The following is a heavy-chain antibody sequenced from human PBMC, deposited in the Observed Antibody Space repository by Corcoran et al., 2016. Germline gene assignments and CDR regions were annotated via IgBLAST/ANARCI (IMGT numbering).Heavy chain of an antibody. CDR1: GFTFSSYG. J-gene: IGHJ6*02. V-gene: IGHV3-30*18. D-gene: IGHD6-13*01. Sequence: QVQLVESGGGVVQPGRSLRLSCAASGFTFSSYGMHWVRQAPGKGLEWVAVISYDGSNKYYADSVKGRFTISRDNSKNTLYLQMNSLRAEDTAVYYCAKEYSSSWTPYYYGMDVWGQGTTFTVSS. CDR2: ISYDGSNK. CDR3: AKEYSSSWTPYYYGMDV.